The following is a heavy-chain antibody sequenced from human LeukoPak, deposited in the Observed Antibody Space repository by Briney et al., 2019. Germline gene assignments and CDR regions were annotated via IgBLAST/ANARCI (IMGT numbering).Heavy chain of an antibody. Sequence: GGSLRLSCAASGFTFSNYAMHWVRQAPGKGLEWVAIISFDGSNNNYADSVKGRFTISRDNAKNSLYLQMNSLRAEDTAVYYCARARYYYGSGSQSHFDYWGQGTLVTVSS. J-gene: IGHJ4*02. CDR2: ISFDGSNN. CDR1: GFTFSNYA. CDR3: ARARYYYGSGSQSHFDY. V-gene: IGHV3-30*04. D-gene: IGHD3-10*01.